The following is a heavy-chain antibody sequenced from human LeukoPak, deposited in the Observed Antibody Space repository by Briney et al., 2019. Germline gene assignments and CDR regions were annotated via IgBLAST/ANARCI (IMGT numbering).Heavy chain of an antibody. J-gene: IGHJ4*02. V-gene: IGHV3-23*01. CDR1: GFTFNNYA. Sequence: GGSLRLSCAASGFTFNNYAMTWVRQSPGKGLEWVSAISGSGGSTYYADSVKGRFTISRDNSKNTLYLQMNSLRAEDTAVYYCAKDPRTGIVVVTAIRYWGQGTLVTVSS. D-gene: IGHD2-21*02. CDR2: ISGSGGST. CDR3: AKDPRTGIVVVTAIRY.